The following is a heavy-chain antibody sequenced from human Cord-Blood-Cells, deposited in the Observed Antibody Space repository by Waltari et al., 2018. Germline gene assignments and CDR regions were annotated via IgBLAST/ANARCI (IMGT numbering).Heavy chain of an antibody. D-gene: IGHD2-15*01. Sequence: EVQLVQSGAEVKKPGATVKVSCKVTGYPFTAYNMHWLHKAPTQGLEWMGLVDPEVGETIYAEKFQGRATITAARSTDTAYMELSSLRSEDTAVYYCATGVERGGVVVVAAYDYWGQGTLVTVSS. J-gene: IGHJ4*02. CDR1: GYPFTAYN. CDR2: VDPEVGET. CDR3: ATGVERGGVVVVAAYDY. V-gene: IGHV1-69-2*01.